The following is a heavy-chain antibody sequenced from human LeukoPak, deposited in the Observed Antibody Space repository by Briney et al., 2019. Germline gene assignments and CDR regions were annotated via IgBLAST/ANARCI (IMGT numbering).Heavy chain of an antibody. D-gene: IGHD3-9*01. J-gene: IGHJ6*02. CDR3: ARGVAYYDILTGYYAPPYYYGMDV. CDR2: IYHSGST. V-gene: IGHV4-30-2*01. Sequence: TLSLTCAVSGGSISSGGYSWSWIRQPPGKGLEWIGYIYHSGSTYYNPSLKSRVTISVDRSKNQFSLKLSSVTAADTAVYYCARGVAYYDILTGYYAPPYYYGMDVWGQGTTVTVSS. CDR1: GGSISSGGYS.